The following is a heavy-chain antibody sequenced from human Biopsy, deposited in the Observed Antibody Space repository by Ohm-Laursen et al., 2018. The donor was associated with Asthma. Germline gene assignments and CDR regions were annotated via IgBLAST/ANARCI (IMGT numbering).Heavy chain of an antibody. CDR3: ARGQKSAGDRWFDP. CDR2: INPNSGGT. Sequence: SSVKVSCKPSGYTFIGCHIHWMRQAPGQGLEWMGRINPNSGGTNYAQKFQGRVTMTRDTYISTAYMEVSRLRSDDTAVYYCARGQKSAGDRWFDPWGQGTLVTVSS. J-gene: IGHJ5*02. CDR1: GYTFIGCH. V-gene: IGHV1-2*06. D-gene: IGHD6-13*01.